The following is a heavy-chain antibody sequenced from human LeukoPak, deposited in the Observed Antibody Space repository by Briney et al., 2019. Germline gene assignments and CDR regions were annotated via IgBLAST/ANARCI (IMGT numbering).Heavy chain of an antibody. V-gene: IGHV3-20*03. J-gene: IGHJ3*02. Sequence: GGSLRLSHAASGFTFDDYGMSWVRQVPGKGLEWVSGINWNGGSTGYADSVKGRFTISRDNAKNSLYLQMNSLRAEDTALYYCARDRGYGFGDAFDIWGQGTMVTVSS. D-gene: IGHD3-10*01. CDR3: ARDRGYGFGDAFDI. CDR1: GFTFDDYG. CDR2: INWNGGST.